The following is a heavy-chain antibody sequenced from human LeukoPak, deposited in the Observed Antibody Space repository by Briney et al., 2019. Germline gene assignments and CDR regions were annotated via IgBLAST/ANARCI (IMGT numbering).Heavy chain of an antibody. V-gene: IGHV5-51*01. D-gene: IGHD2-8*02. CDR1: GYSFSDYW. J-gene: IGHJ6*02. CDR3: ARHGLRGCTGGRCFTSFYYYGMDV. CDR2: IFPGDFDI. Sequence: GESPKISCTGSGYSFSDYWIGWVRQMPGKGLELLGIIFPGDFDIKYSPSFQGQVTISADRSINTAYLQWSSLKASDSAKYYCARHGLRGCTGGRCFTSFYYYGMDVWGLGTTVTVSS.